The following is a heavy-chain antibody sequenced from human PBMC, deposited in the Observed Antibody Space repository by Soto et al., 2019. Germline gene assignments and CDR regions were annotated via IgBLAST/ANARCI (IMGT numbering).Heavy chain of an antibody. D-gene: IGHD6-25*01. V-gene: IGHV3-48*02. CDR3: ARGGSDRPGY. J-gene: IGHJ4*02. CDR2: ISSSSSSI. CDR1: EFTFKNYG. Sequence: EVQLVESGGGLVQPGGSLRLSCAASEFTFKNYGMKWVRQAPGKGLEWVSYISSSSSSIDYADSVKGRFTISRDNAKSSLYLQMNSLRDEDTAVYYCARGGSDRPGYWGQGTLVTVSS.